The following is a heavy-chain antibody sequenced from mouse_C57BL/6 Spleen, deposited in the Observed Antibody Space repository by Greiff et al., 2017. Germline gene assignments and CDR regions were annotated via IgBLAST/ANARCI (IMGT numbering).Heavy chain of an antibody. CDR2: IDTNSGST. V-gene: IGHV1-64*01. CDR3: ARDEQLRPFAY. Sequence: VQLQQPGAELVKPGASVKLSCTASGYNFTSYWMHWVKQRTGQGLEWIGMIDTNSGSTKYNEKFKSKATLTVDKSSSTAYMQLISLTSDCSTVYYYARDEQLRPFAYWGQGTLVTVSA. D-gene: IGHD3-2*02. CDR1: GYNFTSYW. J-gene: IGHJ3*01.